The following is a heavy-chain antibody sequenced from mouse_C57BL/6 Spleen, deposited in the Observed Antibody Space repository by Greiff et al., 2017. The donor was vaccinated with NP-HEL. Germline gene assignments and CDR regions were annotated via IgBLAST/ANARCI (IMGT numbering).Heavy chain of an antibody. D-gene: IGHD2-3*01. CDR2: ISSGGSYT. Sequence: EVQRVESGGDLVKPGGSLKLSCAASGFTFSSYGMSWVRQTPDKRLEWVATISSGGSYTYYPDSVKGRFTISRDNAKNTLYLQMSSLKSEDTAMYYCARHPYDGYDYWGQGTTLTVSS. V-gene: IGHV5-6*01. J-gene: IGHJ2*01. CDR3: ARHPYDGYDY. CDR1: GFTFSSYG.